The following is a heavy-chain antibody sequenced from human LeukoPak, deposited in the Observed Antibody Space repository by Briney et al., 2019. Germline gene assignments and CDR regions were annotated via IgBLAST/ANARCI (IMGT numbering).Heavy chain of an antibody. CDR2: IYHSGST. J-gene: IGHJ6*02. CDR3: ARDPIVVVPAAPYYYYGMDV. D-gene: IGHD2-2*01. V-gene: IGHV4-4*02. Sequence: PSETLSPTCAVSGGSISSSNWWSWVRQPPGKGLEWIGEIYHSGSTNYNPSLKSRVTISVDKSKNQFSLKLSSVTAADTAVYYCARDPIVVVPAAPYYYYGMDVWGQGTTVTVSS. CDR1: GGSISSSNW.